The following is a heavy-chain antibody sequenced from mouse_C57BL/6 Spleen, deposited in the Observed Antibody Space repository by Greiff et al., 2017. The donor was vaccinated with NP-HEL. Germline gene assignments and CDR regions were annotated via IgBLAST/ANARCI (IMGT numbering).Heavy chain of an antibody. D-gene: IGHD1-1*01. CDR3: ARGGDATVVEGYFDV. Sequence: SGYTFTDYYMNWVKQSHGQSLEWIGDINPNNGGTSYNQKFKGKATLTVDKSSSTAYMELRSLTSEDSAVYYCARGGDATVVEGYFDVWGTGTTVTVSS. V-gene: IGHV1-26*01. CDR1: GYTFTDYY. CDR2: INPNNGGT. J-gene: IGHJ1*03.